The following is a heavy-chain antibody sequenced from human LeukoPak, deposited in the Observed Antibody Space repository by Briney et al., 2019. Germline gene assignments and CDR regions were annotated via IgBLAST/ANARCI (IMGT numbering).Heavy chain of an antibody. Sequence: GGSLRLSCAASGFTVSSNYMSWVRQAPGKGLEWVSVIYSVGSTYYADSVKGRFTISRDNSKNTLYLQMNNLRAEDTAVYYCAGSLAYCGGDCRLGDYWGQGTLVTVSS. D-gene: IGHD2-21*02. J-gene: IGHJ4*02. CDR3: AGSLAYCGGDCRLGDY. V-gene: IGHV3-66*01. CDR2: IYSVGST. CDR1: GFTVSSNY.